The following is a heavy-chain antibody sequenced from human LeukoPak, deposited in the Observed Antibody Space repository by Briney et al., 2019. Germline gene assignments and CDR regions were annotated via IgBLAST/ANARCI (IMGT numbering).Heavy chain of an antibody. V-gene: IGHV4-4*07. D-gene: IGHD3-10*01. CDR1: GGPISSYY. J-gene: IGHJ6*02. CDR3: ARDFKVTMVRGVRSDYYYGMDV. Sequence: PSETLSLTCTVSGGPISSYYWSWIRQPAGKGLEWIGRIYTSGSTNYNPSLKSRVTMSVDTSKNQFSLKLSSVTAADTAVYYCARDFKVTMVRGVRSDYYYGMDVWGQGTTVTVSS. CDR2: IYTSGST.